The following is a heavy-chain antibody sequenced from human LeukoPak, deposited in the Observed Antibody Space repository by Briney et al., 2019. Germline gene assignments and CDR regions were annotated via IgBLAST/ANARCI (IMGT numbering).Heavy chain of an antibody. V-gene: IGHV3-30*03. CDR1: GFTFSRYG. Sequence: GGSLRLSCAASGFTFSRYGMHWVGQAPGKGLEWVAVISYDGSNKYYADSVKGRFTISRDNSKNTVFLEMNSLRAEDTAVYYCARDDGCSGTFCYRDSHWGQGTLVTVSS. CDR2: ISYDGSNK. J-gene: IGHJ4*02. CDR3: ARDDGCSGTFCYRDSH. D-gene: IGHD2-2*01.